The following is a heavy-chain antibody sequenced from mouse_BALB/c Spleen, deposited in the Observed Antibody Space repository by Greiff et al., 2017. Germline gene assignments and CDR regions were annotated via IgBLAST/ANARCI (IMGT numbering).Heavy chain of an antibody. CDR1: GYAFSSYW. V-gene: IGHV1-80*01. Sequence: VQLQQSGAELVRPGSSVKISCKASGYAFSSYWMNWVKQRPGQGLEWIGQIYPGDGDTSYNQKFKGKAKLTAVTSASTAYMELSSLTNEDSAVYYCTRDGTMYYFDYWGQGTTLTVSS. CDR2: IYPGDGDT. J-gene: IGHJ2*01. CDR3: TRDGTMYYFDY. D-gene: IGHD2-1*01.